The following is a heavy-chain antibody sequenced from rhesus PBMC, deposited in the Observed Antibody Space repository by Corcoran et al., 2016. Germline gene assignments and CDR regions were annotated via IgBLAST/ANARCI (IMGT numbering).Heavy chain of an antibody. D-gene: IGHD3-28*01. Sequence: QVQLQESGPGLVKPSETLALTCAVSGGSFSSYWCGCIRQPPGKGLGRVGGINGRTGKTAYNPSLKIRANISRDTSKNQFALKLSSVTAADTAVYYCARVLYLYYDSGYYTGYYFDYWGQGVLVTVSS. V-gene: IGHV4-160*01. J-gene: IGHJ4*01. CDR3: ARVLYLYYDSGYYTGYYFDY. CDR2: INGRTGKT. CDR1: GGSFSSYW.